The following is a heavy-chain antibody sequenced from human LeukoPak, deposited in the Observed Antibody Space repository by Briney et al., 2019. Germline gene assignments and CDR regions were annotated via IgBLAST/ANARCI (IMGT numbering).Heavy chain of an antibody. CDR3: AKDLHSSGWYYLDY. CDR2: ISWNSGSI. J-gene: IGHJ4*02. CDR1: GFTFDDYA. Sequence: TGGSLRLSCAASGFTFDDYAMHWVRQAPGKGLEWVSGISWNSGSIGYADSVKGRFTISRDNAKNPLYLQMNSLRAEDTALYYCAKDLHSSGWYYLDYWGQGTLVTVSS. D-gene: IGHD6-19*01. V-gene: IGHV3-9*01.